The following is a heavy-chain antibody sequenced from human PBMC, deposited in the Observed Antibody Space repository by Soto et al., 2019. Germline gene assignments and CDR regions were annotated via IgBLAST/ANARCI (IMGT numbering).Heavy chain of an antibody. CDR1: GFTFSNAW. D-gene: IGHD3-22*01. CDR3: TTARITMIGVVIDY. J-gene: IGHJ4*02. Sequence: PGGSLRLSCAASGFTFSNAWMSWVRQAPGKTLEWVGRIKSKTSGGTTDYAAPVKGRFTISRDDSKNILYLQMKSLQTGDTGVYYCTTARITMIGVVIDYWGQAIPVTVSS. CDR2: IKSKTSGGTT. V-gene: IGHV3-15*01.